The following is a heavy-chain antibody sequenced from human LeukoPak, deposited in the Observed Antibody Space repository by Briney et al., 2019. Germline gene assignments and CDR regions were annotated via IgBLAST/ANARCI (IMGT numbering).Heavy chain of an antibody. CDR1: GGSLRSGAYY. J-gene: IGHJ4*02. CDR3: ARAWGYGSGRAFDS. Sequence: SETLSLTCTVSGGSLRSGAYYSSWIRQHPGKGPEWIGCITHTGNTHFNPSLKSRVTISADTENQFSLRLTSLTAADTAVYSCARAWGYGSGRAFDSWGQGTLVTVSS. CDR2: ITHTGNT. V-gene: IGHV4-31*03. D-gene: IGHD3-10*01.